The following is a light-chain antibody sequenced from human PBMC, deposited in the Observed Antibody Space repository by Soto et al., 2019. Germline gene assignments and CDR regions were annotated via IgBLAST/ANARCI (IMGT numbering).Light chain of an antibody. CDR1: QSISNW. V-gene: IGKV1-5*01. Sequence: IQLTQSPSTLPASVGDRVTLTCRASQSISNWLACYQQKPGTAPKLLIYHAPILETAVPSRFIGNGSGTEFTLNISSLQPGDFATYYCQQYNSYSFGQGARVEIK. J-gene: IGKJ1*01. CDR2: HAP. CDR3: QQYNSYS.